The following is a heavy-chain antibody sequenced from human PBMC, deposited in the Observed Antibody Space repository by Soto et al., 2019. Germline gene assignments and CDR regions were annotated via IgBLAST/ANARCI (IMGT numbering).Heavy chain of an antibody. V-gene: IGHV3-48*01. CDR3: ARDPYSYGPIDY. CDR1: GFTFSSYS. J-gene: IGHJ4*02. D-gene: IGHD5-18*01. Sequence: EVQLVESGGGLVQPGGSLRLSCAASGFTFSSYSMNWVRQAPGKGLEWVSYISSSSSTIYYADSVKGRFTISRDNANNSLYLPMNSLRAEDTAVYYCARDPYSYGPIDYWGQGTLVTVAS. CDR2: ISSSSSTI.